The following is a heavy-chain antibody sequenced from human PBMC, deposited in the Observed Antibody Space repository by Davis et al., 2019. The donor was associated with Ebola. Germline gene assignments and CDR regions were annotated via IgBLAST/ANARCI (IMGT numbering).Heavy chain of an antibody. Sequence: GESLKIPCAASGFTFSNSAMSWIRQAPGKGLEWVSYISSSGSTIYYADSVKGRFTISRDNAKNSLYLQMNSLRDEDTAVYYCARGRNWFDPWGQGTLVTVSS. CDR2: ISSSGSTI. J-gene: IGHJ5*02. CDR3: ARGRNWFDP. CDR1: GFTFSNSA. V-gene: IGHV3-11*04.